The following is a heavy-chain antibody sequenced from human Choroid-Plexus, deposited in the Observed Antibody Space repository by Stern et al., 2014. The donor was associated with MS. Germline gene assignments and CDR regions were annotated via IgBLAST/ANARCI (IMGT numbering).Heavy chain of an antibody. D-gene: IGHD2/OR15-2a*01. CDR1: GFTFGSCA. Sequence: AQLLASGGGVVQPGRPLRLSCVASGFTFGSCAMHWVRQAPGKGLEWVAGVSYDGSNKYYADSVKGRFTISRDNSQNTLYMQMSSLRPEDTAVYYCAKDRQYLTYFFDHWGQGSLVTVSS. CDR2: VSYDGSNK. CDR3: AKDRQYLTYFFDH. V-gene: IGHV3-30*18. J-gene: IGHJ5*02.